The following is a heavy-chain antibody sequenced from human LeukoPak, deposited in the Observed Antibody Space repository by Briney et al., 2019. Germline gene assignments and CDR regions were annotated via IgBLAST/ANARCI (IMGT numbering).Heavy chain of an antibody. CDR3: ARDLDRDDDF. Sequence: ASVKVSCKASGYTFTAYYVHWVRQAPGQGLEWMGRINPNSGGSNYAQKFQDRVTMTRDTSISTAYMELSRLTSDDTAMYYCARDLDRDDDFRGQGTLVTVSS. J-gene: IGHJ4*02. V-gene: IGHV1-2*06. CDR2: INPNSGGS. D-gene: IGHD3-10*01. CDR1: GYTFTAYY.